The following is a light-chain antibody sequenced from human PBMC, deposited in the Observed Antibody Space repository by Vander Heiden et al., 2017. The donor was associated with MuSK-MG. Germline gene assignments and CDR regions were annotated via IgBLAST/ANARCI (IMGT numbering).Light chain of an antibody. V-gene: IGLV1-51*01. CDR1: SSHIANTY. CDR3: GAWDSSLSAVV. CDR2: DNS. Sequence: QSVLPQPPSVSAAPAPTVTISCPASSSHIANTYVAWYQQIPGSPPRLLIFDNSNRPSGIPDRFSDSKSGTSATLGITGLQTGDEADYYCGAWDSSLSAVVFGGGTRLTVL. J-gene: IGLJ7*01.